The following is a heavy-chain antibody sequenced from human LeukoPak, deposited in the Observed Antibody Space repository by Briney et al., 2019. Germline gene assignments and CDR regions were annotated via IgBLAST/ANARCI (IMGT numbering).Heavy chain of an antibody. J-gene: IGHJ4*02. CDR3: ARKKPGKDFDY. D-gene: IGHD1-14*01. Sequence: SETLSLTCTVSGGSISSSSYYWGWIRQPPGKGLEWIGSIYYSGSTYYNPSLKSRATISVDTSKNQFSLKLSSVTAADTAVYYCARKKPGKDFDYWGQGTLVTVSS. CDR1: GGSISSSSYY. CDR2: IYYSGST. V-gene: IGHV4-39*07.